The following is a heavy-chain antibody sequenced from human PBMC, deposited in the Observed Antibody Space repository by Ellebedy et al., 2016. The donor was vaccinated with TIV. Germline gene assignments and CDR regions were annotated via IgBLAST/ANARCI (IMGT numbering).Heavy chain of an antibody. J-gene: IGHJ4*02. CDR3: ERGGRDQWLIDY. V-gene: IGHV3-74*01. CDR2: INRDGSSA. CDR1: GFTFSNYW. Sequence: PGGSLRLSCAASGFTFSNYWIHWVRQAPGKGLVWLSRINRDGSSANYADSVKGRFSISRDNSKNTLYVQMNSLRAEDTAVYYCERGGRDQWLIDYWGQGTLVTVSS. D-gene: IGHD6-19*01.